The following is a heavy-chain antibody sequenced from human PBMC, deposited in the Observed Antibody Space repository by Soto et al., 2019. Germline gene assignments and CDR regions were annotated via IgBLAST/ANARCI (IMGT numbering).Heavy chain of an antibody. V-gene: IGHV3-21*01. D-gene: IGHD3-3*01. CDR3: ARDAEGRYDFWSGYYLWYGMDV. CDR1: GFTFSSYS. J-gene: IGHJ6*02. CDR2: ISSSSSYI. Sequence: RRLSCAASGFTFSSYSMNWVRQAPGKGLEWVSSISSSSSYIYYADSVKGRFTISRDNAKNSLYLQMNSLRAEDTAVYYCARDAEGRYDFWSGYYLWYGMDVWGQGTTVTVSS.